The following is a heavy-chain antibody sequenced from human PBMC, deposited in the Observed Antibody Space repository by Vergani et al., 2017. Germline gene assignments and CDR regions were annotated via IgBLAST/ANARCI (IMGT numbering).Heavy chain of an antibody. CDR3: ARDPDIVVVPAAPYYCYYYGMDV. Sequence: QVQLVQSGAEVKKPGASVKVSCKASGYTFTSYGISWVRQAPAQGLEWMGWISAYNGNTNYAQKLQGRVTMTTDTSTSTAYMELRSLRSDDTAVYYCARDPDIVVVPAAPYYCYYYGMDVWDEGTTVTVSS. CDR2: ISAYNGNT. J-gene: IGHJ6*04. V-gene: IGHV1-18*04. D-gene: IGHD2-2*01. CDR1: GYTFTSYG.